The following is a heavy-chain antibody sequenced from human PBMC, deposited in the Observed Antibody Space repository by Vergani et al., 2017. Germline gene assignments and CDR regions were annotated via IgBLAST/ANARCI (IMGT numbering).Heavy chain of an antibody. Sequence: EVQLVESGGGLVQPGRSLRLSCAASGFTFDDYAMHWVRQAPGKGLEWVSGISWNSGSIGYADSVKGRFTISRDNAKNSLYLQMNSLRAEDTALYYCAKDIRSGGKGYMDVGGKGTTVTVSS. CDR1: GFTFDDYA. CDR2: ISWNSGSI. V-gene: IGHV3-9*01. CDR3: AKDIRSGGKGYMDV. D-gene: IGHD3-16*01. J-gene: IGHJ6*03.